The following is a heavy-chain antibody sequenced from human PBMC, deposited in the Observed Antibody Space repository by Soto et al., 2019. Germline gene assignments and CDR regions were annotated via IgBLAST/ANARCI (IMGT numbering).Heavy chain of an antibody. CDR3: ARGRRGYSYGYSGY. J-gene: IGHJ4*02. V-gene: IGHV4-34*01. CDR1: GGSFSGYY. CDR2: INHSGST. D-gene: IGHD5-18*01. Sequence: KPSETLSLTCAVYGGSFSGYYWSWIRQPPGKGLEWIGEINHSGSTNYNPSLKSRVTISVDTSKNQFSLKLSSVTAADTAVYYCARGRRGYSYGYSGYWGQGTLVTVSS.